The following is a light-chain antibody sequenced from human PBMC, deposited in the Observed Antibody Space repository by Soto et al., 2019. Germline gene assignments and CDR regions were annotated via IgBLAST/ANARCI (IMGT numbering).Light chain of an antibody. CDR2: DVN. CDR3: SSFTSSNTYV. CDR1: SSDIGAYNR. V-gene: IGLV2-18*02. Sequence: QSALTQPPSVSGSTGQSVAISCTGTSSDIGAYNRVSWYQQPPGTAPKLMIYDVNNRPSGVPDRFSGSKSGNTASLTISGLQADDEADYYCSSFTSSNTYVFGTGTKVTVL. J-gene: IGLJ1*01.